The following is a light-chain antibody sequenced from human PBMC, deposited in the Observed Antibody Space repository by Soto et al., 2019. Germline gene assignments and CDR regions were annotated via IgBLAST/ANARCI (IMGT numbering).Light chain of an antibody. Sequence: DIQMTQSPSSLSASVGDRVTITCRASESIANYLNWYQQKPGKAPNLLIYAASTLQTGVPSRFSGSGSGTDFTLTLSSLQTEDVATYFCQQSYISPYTFGQGTKLDI. J-gene: IGKJ2*01. CDR2: AAS. CDR1: ESIANY. V-gene: IGKV1-39*01. CDR3: QQSYISPYT.